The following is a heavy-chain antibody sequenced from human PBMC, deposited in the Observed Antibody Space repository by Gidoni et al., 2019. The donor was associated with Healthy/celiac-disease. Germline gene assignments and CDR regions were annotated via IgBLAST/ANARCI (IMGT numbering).Heavy chain of an antibody. CDR2: ILYDGSNK. V-gene: IGHV3-33*01. Sequence: QVQLVESGGGVVQPGRSLRLPCAASGFTFSSYGMHWVRQAPGRGLEWVAFILYDGSNKYYADSVKGRFTISRDNSKNTLYLQMNSLRAEDTAVYYCARGHGRELSIDYWGQGTLVTVSS. CDR1: GFTFSSYG. D-gene: IGHD3-16*02. CDR3: ARGHGRELSIDY. J-gene: IGHJ4*02.